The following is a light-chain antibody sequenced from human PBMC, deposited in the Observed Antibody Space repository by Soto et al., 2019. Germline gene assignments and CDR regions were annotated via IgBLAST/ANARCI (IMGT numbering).Light chain of an antibody. CDR1: QTISNY. J-gene: IGKJ2*01. CDR3: LQSYSFPRT. Sequence: DIQMTQSPSSLSASVGDRVSITCRASQTISNYLSWFQHKPGTAPKLLIYGASSLQVGVPSRFRVGGSGTFFTLTISSLQPEDFATYYCLQSYSFPRTFGQGTRLDIK. V-gene: IGKV1-39*01. CDR2: GAS.